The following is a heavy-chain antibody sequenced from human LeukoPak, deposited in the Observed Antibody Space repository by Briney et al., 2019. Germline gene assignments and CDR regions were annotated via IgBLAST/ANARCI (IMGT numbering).Heavy chain of an antibody. CDR1: GFTFNTYG. CDR2: ICSDGSKM. CDR3: AKGGTSSSCPGSSCSYIDT. J-gene: IGHJ6*03. V-gene: IGHV3-33*06. D-gene: IGHD2-2*01. Sequence: PGGSLRLSCAASGFTFNTYGMHWVRQAPGKGLEWVAVICSDGSKMYYADSVKGRFTISRENSKNTLYLQLKSLRAEDTAVYYCAKGGTSSSCPGSSCSYIDTWGKGTTVTASS.